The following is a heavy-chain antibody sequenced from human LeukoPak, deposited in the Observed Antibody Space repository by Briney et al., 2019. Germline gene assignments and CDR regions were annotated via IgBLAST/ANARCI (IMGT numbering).Heavy chain of an antibody. CDR3: ARDIAEYSSSWYAGY. Sequence: ASVKVSCKASGYTFTSYGISWVRQAPGQGLEWMGWISAYNGNTNYAQKLQGRVTMTTDTSTSTAYMELRSLRSDDTAVYYCARDIAEYSSSWYAGYWGQGTLVTVSS. D-gene: IGHD6-13*01. CDR1: GYTFTSYG. V-gene: IGHV1-18*01. CDR2: ISAYNGNT. J-gene: IGHJ4*02.